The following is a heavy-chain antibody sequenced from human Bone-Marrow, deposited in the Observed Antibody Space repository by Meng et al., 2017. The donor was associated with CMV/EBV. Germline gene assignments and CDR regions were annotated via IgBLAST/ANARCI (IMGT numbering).Heavy chain of an antibody. V-gene: IGHV4-59*01. D-gene: IGHD6-6*01. J-gene: IGHJ3*02. CDR3: ARHKSGSSSSRWDDAFDI. CDR1: GFTFSSYS. Sequence: GSLRLSCAASGFTFSSYSMNWVRQAPGKGLEWIGYIYYSGSTNYNPSLKSRVTISVDTSKNQFSLKLSSVTAADTAVYYCARHKSGSSSSRWDDAFDIWGQGTMVTVSS. CDR2: IYYSGST.